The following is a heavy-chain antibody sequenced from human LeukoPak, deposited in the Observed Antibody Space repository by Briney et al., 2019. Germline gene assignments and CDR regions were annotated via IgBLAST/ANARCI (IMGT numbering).Heavy chain of an antibody. J-gene: IGHJ3*01. CDR3: AREGELGRFNALDV. CDR1: GFTFRTHE. D-gene: IGHD1-26*01. V-gene: IGHV3-48*03. CDR2: ISDSYVT. Sequence: GGSLRLSFVTSGFTFRTHEMNWVRQAPGKGLEWIAYISDSYVTHYAESVKGRFTVSRDNAKSSVYLQMNSLRAEDRAMYFCAREGELGRFNALDVWGQGTMITVSS.